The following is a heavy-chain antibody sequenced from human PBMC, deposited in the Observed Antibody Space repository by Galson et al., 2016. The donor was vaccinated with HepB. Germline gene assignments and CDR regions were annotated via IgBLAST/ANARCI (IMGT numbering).Heavy chain of an antibody. CDR1: GFSLSTSGVG. V-gene: IGHV2-5*02. Sequence: PALVKPTQTLTLTCTFSGFSLSTSGVGVGWIRQPPGKALEWLALIYWDDDKRYSPSLKSRLTITKDTSKNQVVLTMTNLDPVDTATYYCARSYGSGSYYNDFDYWGQGTLVTVSS. D-gene: IGHD3-10*01. CDR3: ARSYGSGSYYNDFDY. J-gene: IGHJ4*02. CDR2: IYWDDDK.